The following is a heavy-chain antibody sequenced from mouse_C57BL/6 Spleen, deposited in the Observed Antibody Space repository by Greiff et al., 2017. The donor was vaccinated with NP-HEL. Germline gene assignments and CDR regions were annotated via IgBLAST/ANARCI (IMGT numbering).Heavy chain of an antibody. Sequence: QVQLQQPGAELVRPGSSVKLSCKASGYTFTSYWMHWVKQRPIQGLEWIGNIDPSDSETHYNQKFKDKATLTVDKSSSTAYMHLSSLTSEDSAVYYCATFYDGYYLDYWGQGTTLTVSS. CDR3: ATFYDGYYLDY. CDR1: GYTFTSYW. V-gene: IGHV1-52*01. J-gene: IGHJ2*01. CDR2: IDPSDSET. D-gene: IGHD2-3*01.